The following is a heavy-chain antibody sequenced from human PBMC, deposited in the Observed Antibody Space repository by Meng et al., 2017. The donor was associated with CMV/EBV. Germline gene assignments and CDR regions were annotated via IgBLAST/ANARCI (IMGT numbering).Heavy chain of an antibody. Sequence: SETLSLTCAVYGGSFSGYYWSWIRQPPGKGLEWIGEINHSGSTNYNPSLKSRVTISVDTSENQFSLKLSSVTAADTAVYYCARGQGDFWSGYSVYYYYGMDVWGQGTTVTVSS. CDR3: ARGQGDFWSGYSVYYYYGMDV. CDR1: GGSFSGYY. J-gene: IGHJ6*02. D-gene: IGHD3-3*01. CDR2: INHSGST. V-gene: IGHV4-34*01.